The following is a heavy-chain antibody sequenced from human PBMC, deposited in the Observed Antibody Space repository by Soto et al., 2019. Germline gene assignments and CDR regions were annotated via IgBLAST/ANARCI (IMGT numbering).Heavy chain of an antibody. CDR3: AHRYQMGSSGWYPPFDY. CDR2: IYWDDDK. Sequence: QITLKESGPTLVKPTQTLTLTCTFSGFSLSTSGVGVGWIRQPPGKALEWLALIYWDDDKRYSPPLKSRLTITKDTSKNQLVLTMTNMDPVDTATYYCAHRYQMGSSGWYPPFDYWGQGTLVTVSS. D-gene: IGHD6-19*01. CDR1: GFSLSTSGVG. J-gene: IGHJ4*02. V-gene: IGHV2-5*02.